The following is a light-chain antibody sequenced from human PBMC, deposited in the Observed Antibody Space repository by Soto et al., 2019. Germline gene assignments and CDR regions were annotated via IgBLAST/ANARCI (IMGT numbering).Light chain of an antibody. J-gene: IGLJ1*01. V-gene: IGLV1-47*01. CDR3: ATWNDSLNGFYV. Sequence: QSVLTQLPSASGTRGQGVTISCSVNTSNIGSKYVYLYQQLPGTAPKLLIYRNNQRPSAAPDRLSVSKSGTSASLAISGHRSDDEADYVCATWNDSLNGFYVFGTGTRSPA. CDR1: TSNIGSKY. CDR2: RNN.